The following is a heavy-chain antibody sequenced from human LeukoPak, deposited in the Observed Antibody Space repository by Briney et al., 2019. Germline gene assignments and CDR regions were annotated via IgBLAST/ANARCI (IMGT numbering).Heavy chain of an antibody. CDR2: MNPNSGNT. CDR3: ARGRGYSGYLA. D-gene: IGHD5-12*01. CDR1: GYTFTSYD. V-gene: IGHV1-8*01. J-gene: IGHJ4*02. Sequence: ASVKVSCKASGYTFTSYDINWVRRATGQGLDWLGWMNPNSGNTGYAQKFQGRVTMTRNTSISTAYMELSSLRSEDTAVYYCARGRGYSGYLAWGQGTLVTVSS.